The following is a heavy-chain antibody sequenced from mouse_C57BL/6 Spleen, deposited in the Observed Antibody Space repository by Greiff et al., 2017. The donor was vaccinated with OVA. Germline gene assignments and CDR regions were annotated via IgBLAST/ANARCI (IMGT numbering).Heavy chain of an antibody. Sequence: QVQLKESGPGILQPSQTLSLTCSFSGFSLSTFGMGVGWIRQPSGKGLEWLAHIWWDDDKYYNPALKSRLTISKDTSKNQVFLKIANVDTADTATYYCARNGATVVARNFDVWGTGTTVTVSS. CDR2: IWWDDDK. CDR3: ARNGATVVARNFDV. V-gene: IGHV8-8*01. D-gene: IGHD1-1*01. CDR1: GFSLSTFGMG. J-gene: IGHJ1*03.